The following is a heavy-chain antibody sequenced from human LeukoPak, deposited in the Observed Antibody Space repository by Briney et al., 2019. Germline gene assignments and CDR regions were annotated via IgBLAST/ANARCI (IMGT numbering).Heavy chain of an antibody. J-gene: IGHJ4*02. V-gene: IGHV1-69*05. CDR1: GGTFSSYA. Sequence: SVKVSCKASGGTFSSYAISWVRQAPGQGLEWMGGIIPIFGTANYAQKLQGRVSMTTDTSTSTAYMELRSLRSDDTAVYYCARAEGIFPNDYWGQGTLVTVSS. CDR3: ARAEGIFPNDY. CDR2: IIPIFGTA. D-gene: IGHD3-3*01.